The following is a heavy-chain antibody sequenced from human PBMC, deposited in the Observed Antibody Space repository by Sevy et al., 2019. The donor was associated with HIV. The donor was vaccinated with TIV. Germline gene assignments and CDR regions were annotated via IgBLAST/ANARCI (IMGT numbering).Heavy chain of an antibody. J-gene: IGHJ6*02. D-gene: IGHD3-9*01. CDR1: GFTFSNAW. V-gene: IGHV3-15*01. CDR2: IKSKTDGGTT. Sequence: GGSLRLSCAASGFTFSNAWMSWVRQAPGKGLEWVGRIKSKTDGGTTDYAAPVKGRFTISRDDSKNTLYLQMNSLKTEDTAVYYCTTAGMLRYFDLLFHNYYYYYGMDVWGQGTTVTVSS. CDR3: TTAGMLRYFDLLFHNYYYYYGMDV.